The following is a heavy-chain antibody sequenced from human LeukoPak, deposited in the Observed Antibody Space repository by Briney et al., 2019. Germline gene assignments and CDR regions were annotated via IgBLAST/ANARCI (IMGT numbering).Heavy chain of an antibody. Sequence: GGTLRLSCAASGFTFSSFGISWVRQAPGKGLEWVSAISGSGGSTYYADSVKGRFTISRDNSKNTLYLQMNSLRADDTAVYYCARDPSTGWYLKGWFDPWGQGTLVSVSS. J-gene: IGHJ5*02. V-gene: IGHV3-23*01. CDR2: ISGSGGST. CDR1: GFTFSSFG. D-gene: IGHD6-19*01. CDR3: ARDPSTGWYLKGWFDP.